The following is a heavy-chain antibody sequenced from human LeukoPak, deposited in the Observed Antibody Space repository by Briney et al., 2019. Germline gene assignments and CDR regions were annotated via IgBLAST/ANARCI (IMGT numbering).Heavy chain of an antibody. Sequence: PSETLSLTCAVYGGSFSGYYWSWIRQPPGKGLEWIGEINHSGSTNCNPSLKSRVTISVDTSKNQFSLKLSSVTAADTAVYYCARVWGYDAFDIWGQGTMVTVSS. J-gene: IGHJ3*02. CDR2: INHSGST. CDR3: ARVWGYDAFDI. CDR1: GGSFSGYY. V-gene: IGHV4-34*01. D-gene: IGHD5-18*01.